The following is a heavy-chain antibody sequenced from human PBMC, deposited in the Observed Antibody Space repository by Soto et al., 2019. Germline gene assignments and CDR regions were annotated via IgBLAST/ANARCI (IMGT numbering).Heavy chain of an antibody. CDR1: GDRVTSNSAA. V-gene: IGHV6-1*01. CDR2: TYYRSKWYN. CDR3: ARRPSVYSRDNWFDT. J-gene: IGHJ5*02. Sequence: SQTLSITCAISGDRVTSNSAAWNWIRQSPARGLEWLGRTYYRSKWYNDYAVSVKSRITINPDTFKNQFSLQLNSVTPEDTAVYYCARRPSVYSRDNWFDTWGQGTLVTSP. D-gene: IGHD6-13*01.